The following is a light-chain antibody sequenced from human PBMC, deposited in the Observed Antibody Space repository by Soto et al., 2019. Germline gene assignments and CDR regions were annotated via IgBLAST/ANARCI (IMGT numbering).Light chain of an antibody. CDR1: QSISSY. V-gene: IGKV1-39*01. J-gene: IGKJ1*01. CDR3: QQYNSYS. CDR2: AAS. Sequence: DIQMTQSPSSLSASVGDRVTITCRASQSISSYLNWYQQKPGKAPKLLIHAASSLESGVPSRFSGSGSGTDFTLTISCLQSEDFATYYCQQYNSYSFGQGTKVDI.